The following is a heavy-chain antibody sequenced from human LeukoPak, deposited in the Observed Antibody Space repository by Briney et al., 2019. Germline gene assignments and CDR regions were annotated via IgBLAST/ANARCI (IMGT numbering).Heavy chain of an antibody. V-gene: IGHV3-23*01. CDR1: GFTFSSYD. D-gene: IGHD6-19*01. Sequence: GGSLRLSCAASGFTFSSYDMTWVRQAPGRGLEWVSSIRPSGDNTYYGDSVKGRFTISRDNSKNTVYLQMNNMRVDDTAGYYCARVAGWHWFDPWGQGTLVTVSS. CDR2: IRPSGDNT. CDR3: ARVAGWHWFDP. J-gene: IGHJ5*02.